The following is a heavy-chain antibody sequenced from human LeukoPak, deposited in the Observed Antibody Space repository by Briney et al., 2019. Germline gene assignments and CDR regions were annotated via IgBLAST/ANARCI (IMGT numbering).Heavy chain of an antibody. CDR1: GFTFSGYW. V-gene: IGHV3-7*01. CDR2: IKKDGSGT. Sequence: GGSLRLSCAASGFTFSGYWMTWVRQAPGKGLEWVANIKKDGSGTSYVDSVKGRFTISRDNAKNLLYLQMNSLRAEDTAVYYCARTENGGSYYLDAFDIWGQGTMVTVSS. CDR3: ARTENGGSYYLDAFDI. D-gene: IGHD1-26*01. J-gene: IGHJ3*02.